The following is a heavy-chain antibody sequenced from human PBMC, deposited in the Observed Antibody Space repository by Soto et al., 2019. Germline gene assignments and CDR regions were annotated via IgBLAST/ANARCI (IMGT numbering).Heavy chain of an antibody. CDR2: ISYDGSNK. Sequence: GGSLRLSCAASGLTFSSYAMHWVRQAPGKGLEWVAVISYDGSNKYYADSVKGRFTISRDNSKNTLYLQMNSLRAEDTAVYYCARDGYYDILTGYPLSDDAFDIWGQGTMVTVSS. CDR1: GLTFSSYA. D-gene: IGHD3-9*01. CDR3: ARDGYYDILTGYPLSDDAFDI. J-gene: IGHJ3*02. V-gene: IGHV3-30-3*01.